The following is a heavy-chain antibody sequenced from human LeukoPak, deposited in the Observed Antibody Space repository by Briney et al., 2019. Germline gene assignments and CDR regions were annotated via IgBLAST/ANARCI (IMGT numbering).Heavy chain of an antibody. J-gene: IGHJ4*02. V-gene: IGHV1-18*01. CDR3: ARENFRYYDSSGYYGALDY. Sequence: ASVKVSCTASGYTFTSYGISWVRQAPRQGLEWMGWISAYNGNTNYAQKLQGRVTMTTDTSTSTAYMELRSLRSDDTAVYYCARENFRYYDSSGYYGALDYWGQGTLVTVSS. D-gene: IGHD3-22*01. CDR1: GYTFTSYG. CDR2: ISAYNGNT.